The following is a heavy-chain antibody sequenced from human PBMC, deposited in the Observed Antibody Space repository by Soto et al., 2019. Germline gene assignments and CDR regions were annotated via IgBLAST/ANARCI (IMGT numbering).Heavy chain of an antibody. Sequence: ASVKVSCKASGGTFSSYTISWVRQAPGQGLEWMGRIIPILGIANYAQKFQGRVTITADKSTSTAYMELSSLRSEDTAVYYCARVATIAQAAVDYWGQGTLVTVS. V-gene: IGHV1-69*02. CDR3: ARVATIAQAAVDY. D-gene: IGHD5-12*01. J-gene: IGHJ4*02. CDR2: IIPILGIA. CDR1: GGTFSSYT.